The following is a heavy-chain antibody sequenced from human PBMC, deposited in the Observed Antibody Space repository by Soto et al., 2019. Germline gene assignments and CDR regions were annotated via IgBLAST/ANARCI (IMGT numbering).Heavy chain of an antibody. CDR3: ARNRIRLGESPARRYGMDV. V-gene: IGHV1-69*13. CDR2: IIPIFGTA. J-gene: IGHJ6*02. Sequence: SVKVSCKASGGTFSSYAISWVRQAPGQGLEWMGGIIPIFGTANYAQKFQGRVTITADEPTSTAYMELSSLRSEDTAVYYCARNRIRLGESPARRYGMDVWGQGTTVTVSS. CDR1: GGTFSSYA. D-gene: IGHD3-16*01.